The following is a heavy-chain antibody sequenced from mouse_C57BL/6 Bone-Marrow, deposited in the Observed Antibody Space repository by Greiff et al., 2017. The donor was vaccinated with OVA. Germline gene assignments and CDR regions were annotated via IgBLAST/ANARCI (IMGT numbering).Heavy chain of an antibody. Sequence: VQLQQSGAELVKPGASVKISCKASGYAFSSYWMNWVKQRPGKGLEWIGQIYPGDGDTNSNGKFKGKATLTADKSSSTAYMQLSSLTSEDSAVYFCARGGQLRAWFAYWGQGTLVTVSA. CDR1: GYAFSSYW. J-gene: IGHJ3*01. V-gene: IGHV1-80*01. CDR3: ARGGQLRAWFAY. D-gene: IGHD3-2*02. CDR2: IYPGDGDT.